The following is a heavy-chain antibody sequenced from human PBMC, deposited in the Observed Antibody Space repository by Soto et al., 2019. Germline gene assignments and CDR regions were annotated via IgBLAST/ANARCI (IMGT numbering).Heavy chain of an antibody. CDR2: IYWDDDK. Sequence: QITLKESGPALVKPTQTLTLTCTFSGFSLSTSGVGVGWIRQPPGKALEWLALIYWDDDKRYSPSLKSRLTRSKDTSKHEVVLIMTNMDPVDTSTYYCAHRPSYCSGGSCYSGFDYWGQGTRVTVSS. V-gene: IGHV2-5*02. CDR3: AHRPSYCSGGSCYSGFDY. D-gene: IGHD2-15*01. J-gene: IGHJ4*02. CDR1: GFSLSTSGVG.